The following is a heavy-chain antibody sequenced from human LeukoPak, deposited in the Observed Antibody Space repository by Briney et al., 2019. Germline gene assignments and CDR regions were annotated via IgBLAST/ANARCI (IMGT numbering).Heavy chain of an antibody. CDR2: MNPNSGNT. CDR3: ARESVERDFDY. V-gene: IGHV1-8*01. Sequence: ASVKVSCKASGYTFTSYDINWVRQATGQGLEWMGWMNPNSGNTGYAQKFQGRVTITRNTSISTAYMELSGLRSGDTAVYYCARESVERDFDYWGQGTLVTVSS. CDR1: GYTFTSYD. J-gene: IGHJ4*02.